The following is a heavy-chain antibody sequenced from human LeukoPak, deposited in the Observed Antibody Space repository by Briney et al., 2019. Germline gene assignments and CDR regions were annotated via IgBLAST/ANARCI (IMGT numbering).Heavy chain of an antibody. D-gene: IGHD3-16*01. CDR2: IYYSGST. CDR3: ARVGGAFDI. Sequence: SETLSLTCTVSGYSISNTYYWGWIRQPPGKGLEWIGSIYYSGSTYYNPSLKSRVTISVDTSKNQFSLKLSSVTAADTAVYYCARVGGAFDIWGQGTMVTVSS. J-gene: IGHJ3*02. V-gene: IGHV4-39*01. CDR1: GYSISNTYY.